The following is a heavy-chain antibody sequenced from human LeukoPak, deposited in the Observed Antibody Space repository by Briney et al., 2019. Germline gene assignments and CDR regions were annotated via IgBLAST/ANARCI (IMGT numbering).Heavy chain of an antibody. J-gene: IGHJ4*02. Sequence: PGGSLRLSCAASGFTFNTYWMSWIRQAPGKGLEWVANIKPDGSETHYVDSVKGRFTISRDNAKSSLYLQMNSLRAEDTAVYFCARDGQFHIVASRWGQGTLVTVSS. CDR1: GFTFNTYW. CDR2: IKPDGSET. V-gene: IGHV3-7*03. CDR3: ARDGQFHIVASR. D-gene: IGHD5-12*01.